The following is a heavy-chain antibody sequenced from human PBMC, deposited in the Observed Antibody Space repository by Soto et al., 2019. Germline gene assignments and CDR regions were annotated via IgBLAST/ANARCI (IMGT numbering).Heavy chain of an antibody. J-gene: IGHJ4*02. CDR3: AGGYDWGDY. D-gene: IGHD5-12*01. CDR1: GLTFRSDG. Sequence: QVQLVESGGGVVQPGGSLRLSCTSSGLTFRSDGMLWVRQAPGEGLEWVSVISYDGKNKYYADSVKGRFTISRDNSKNMLFLQMNSLRIEDTAVYYCAGGYDWGDYWGQGTLGTVSS. CDR2: ISYDGKNK. V-gene: IGHV3-30*03.